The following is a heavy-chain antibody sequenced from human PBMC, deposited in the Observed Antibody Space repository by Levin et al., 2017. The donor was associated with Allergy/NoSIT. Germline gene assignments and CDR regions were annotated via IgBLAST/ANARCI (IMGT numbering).Heavy chain of an antibody. CDR3: AKDLMVYAIPYNWFDP. CDR1: GFTFSSYG. CDR2: ISYDGSNK. J-gene: IGHJ5*02. V-gene: IGHV3-30*18. Sequence: GGSLRLSCAASGFTFSSYGMHWVRQAPGKGLEWVAVISYDGSNKYYADSVKGRFTISRDNSKNTLYLQMNSLRAEDTAVYYCAKDLMVYAIPYNWFDPWGQGTLVTVSS. D-gene: IGHD2-8*01.